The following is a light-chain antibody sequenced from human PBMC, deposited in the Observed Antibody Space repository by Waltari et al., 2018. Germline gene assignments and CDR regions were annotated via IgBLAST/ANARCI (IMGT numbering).Light chain of an antibody. J-gene: IGKJ4*01. CDR1: QSVSTY. CDR2: DAS. Sequence: EIVLTQSPATLSLSPGERATLSCRASQSVSTYLAWYQHKPGQAPRLLIYDASNRATGIPARFSGSGSGTDFTLIINTLRAEDVAVYYCQQYFGTPFTFGGGTKIEIK. V-gene: IGKV3-11*01. CDR3: QQYFGTPFT.